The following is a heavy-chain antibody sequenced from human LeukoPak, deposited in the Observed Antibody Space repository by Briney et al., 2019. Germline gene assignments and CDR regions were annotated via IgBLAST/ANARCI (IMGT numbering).Heavy chain of an antibody. Sequence: GGSLRLSCAASGFTFSSYWMSWVRQAPGKGLEWVAVISYDGSDKYYADSVKGRFTISRDNSKNTLFLQMNSLRAEDTAVYFCARDVGGGDTFDYWGQGTLVTVSS. J-gene: IGHJ4*02. V-gene: IGHV3-30*03. CDR2: ISYDGSDK. CDR3: ARDVGGGDTFDY. D-gene: IGHD2-21*02. CDR1: GFTFSSYW.